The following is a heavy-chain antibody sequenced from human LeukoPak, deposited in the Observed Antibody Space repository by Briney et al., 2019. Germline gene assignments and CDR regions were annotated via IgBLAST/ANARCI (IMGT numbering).Heavy chain of an antibody. V-gene: IGHV1-69*05. CDR1: GGTFSSYA. CDR2: IIPIFGTA. CDR3: ARDEAAATPYYYYYYMDV. Sequence: SVKVSCKASGGTFSSYAISWVRQAPGQGLEWMGGIIPIFGTANYAQKFQGRVTITTDESTSTAYMELSSLRSEDTAVYYCARDEAAATPYYYYYYMDVWGKGTTVTVSS. J-gene: IGHJ6*03. D-gene: IGHD2-2*01.